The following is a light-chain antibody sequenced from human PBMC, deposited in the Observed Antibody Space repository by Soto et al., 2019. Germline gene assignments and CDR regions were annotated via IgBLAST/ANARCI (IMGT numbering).Light chain of an antibody. V-gene: IGKV3-20*01. CDR2: AAS. Sequence: IVLTQSPGTLSLSPGDRATLSCRASETVTGKYLAWYQQKAGQAPRLLIYAASNRATGIPDRFSGSGSGTDFTLTISRLEPEDFAVYFCQQYSSSPQTFGQGTKVDIK. CDR1: ETVTGKY. J-gene: IGKJ1*01. CDR3: QQYSSSPQT.